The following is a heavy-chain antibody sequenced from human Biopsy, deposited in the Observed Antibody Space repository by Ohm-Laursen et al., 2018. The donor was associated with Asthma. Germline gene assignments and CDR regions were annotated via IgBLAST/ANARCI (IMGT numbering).Heavy chain of an antibody. CDR3: ARTYYDFLTGQVKDVFGV. V-gene: IGHV1-3*04. Sequence: GSSVKVSCKASGYNFISFAIHWVRQAPGQRLEWMGWVNTGNGDTKYSQKFQGRVTITRDTSAITAYMELRSLRSEDTATYYCARTYYDFLTGQVKDVFGVWGQGTMVTVSS. D-gene: IGHD3-9*01. CDR1: GYNFISFA. J-gene: IGHJ3*01. CDR2: VNTGNGDT.